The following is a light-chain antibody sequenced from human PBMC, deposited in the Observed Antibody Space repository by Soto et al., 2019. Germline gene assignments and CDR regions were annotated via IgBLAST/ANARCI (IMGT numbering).Light chain of an antibody. CDR2: GAS. Sequence: EIVLTQSPATLSVSPGERATLSCRASQSISRTLAWYQQRPGQPPRLLIYGASIRATGFPARFSGSGSGTEFTLTISSLQSEDFAVYYCQQYNNWPLTFGGGTKVDI. CDR1: QSISRT. CDR3: QQYNNWPLT. V-gene: IGKV3-15*01. J-gene: IGKJ4*01.